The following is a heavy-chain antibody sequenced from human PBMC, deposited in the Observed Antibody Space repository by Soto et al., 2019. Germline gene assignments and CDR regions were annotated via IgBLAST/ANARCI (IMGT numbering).Heavy chain of an antibody. CDR3: ARKEYYFDY. CDR2: ISSIGNT. Sequence: PSETLSLTCTVSGGSISSSSYYWGWIRQPPGQGLEWLGTISSIGNTYYNPSLKSRVTISVDKSKNQFFLRVSSLTAADTAVYYCARKEYYFDYWGQGILVTVSS. CDR1: GGSISSSSYY. V-gene: IGHV4-39*01. J-gene: IGHJ4*02. D-gene: IGHD3-10*01.